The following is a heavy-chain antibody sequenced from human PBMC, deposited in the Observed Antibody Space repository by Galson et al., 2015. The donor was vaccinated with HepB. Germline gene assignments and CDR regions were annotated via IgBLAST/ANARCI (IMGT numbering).Heavy chain of an antibody. J-gene: IGHJ4*02. CDR3: ARDPGYCTSTSCYANLFDF. Sequence: SLRLSCAASTFIFNTYSMNWVRQAPGKGLEWISHISSGSPTIYYADSVKGRFTISRDNAKKSLYLQMNSLRAEDTAVYYCARDPGYCTSTSCYANLFDFWGQGSLVTVSS. CDR2: ISSGSPTI. CDR1: TFIFNTYS. V-gene: IGHV3-48*04. D-gene: IGHD2-2*01.